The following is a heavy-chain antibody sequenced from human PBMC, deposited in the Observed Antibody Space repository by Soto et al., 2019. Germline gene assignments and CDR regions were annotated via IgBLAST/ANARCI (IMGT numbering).Heavy chain of an antibody. CDR3: ASSSWERSSTSCAPNWFYP. CDR2: INHSGST. Sequence: PSETLSLPCAVSGGSFSGYYWSWIRQPPGKGLEWIGEINHSGSTNYNPSLKSRVTISVDTSKNQFSLKLSSVTAADTAVYYCASSSWERSSTSCAPNWFYPWGKGTLVTVSS. D-gene: IGHD2-2*01. V-gene: IGHV4-34*01. J-gene: IGHJ5*02. CDR1: GGSFSGYY.